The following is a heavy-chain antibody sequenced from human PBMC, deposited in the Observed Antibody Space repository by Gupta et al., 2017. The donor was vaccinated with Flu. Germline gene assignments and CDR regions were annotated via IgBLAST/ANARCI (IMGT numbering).Heavy chain of an antibody. Sequence: EVQLVESGGGLVKPGGSLRLSCGTSGFISIDECMNWVRQAPGRGLEWVGRIKSSSDGATTDYGVQVKGRVSISRDDSKNMVYLSLNSLTTEDTAVYYCTTGDSPGGWFPRQPGSDSWGPGTLVTVSS. V-gene: IGHV3-15*07. CDR2: IKSSSDGATT. CDR3: TTGDSPGGWFPRQPGSDS. J-gene: IGHJ4*02. CDR1: GFISIDEC. D-gene: IGHD6-19*01.